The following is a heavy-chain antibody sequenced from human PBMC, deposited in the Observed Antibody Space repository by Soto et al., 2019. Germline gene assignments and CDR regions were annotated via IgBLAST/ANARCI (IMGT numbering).Heavy chain of an antibody. CDR3: ARSWAEYYGSGRNTNWFDP. V-gene: IGHV4-39*01. CDR2: IYYSGST. J-gene: IGHJ5*02. Sequence: SETLSLTCTVSGGSISSSIYYWGWIRQPPGKGLEWIGSIYYSGSTYYNPSLKSRVTISVDTSKNQFSLKLSSVTAADTAVYYCARSWAEYYGSGRNTNWFDPWGQGTLVTVSS. CDR1: GGSISSSIYY. D-gene: IGHD3-10*01.